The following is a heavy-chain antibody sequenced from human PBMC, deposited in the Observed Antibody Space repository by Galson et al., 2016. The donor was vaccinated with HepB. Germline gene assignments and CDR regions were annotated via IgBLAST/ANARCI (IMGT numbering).Heavy chain of an antibody. J-gene: IGHJ4*02. CDR1: GFTFSSYA. Sequence: SLRLSCAASGFTFSSYAMTWIRQAPGKGLEWVSSISGSGGTTHYADSVKGRFTISRDSSKNTLYLQMNSLRAEDTALYYCAKEGYVLDIVVAPVHYWGQGTLVTVSS. CDR2: ISGSGGTT. D-gene: IGHD2-2*03. V-gene: IGHV3-23*01. CDR3: AKEGYVLDIVVAPVHY.